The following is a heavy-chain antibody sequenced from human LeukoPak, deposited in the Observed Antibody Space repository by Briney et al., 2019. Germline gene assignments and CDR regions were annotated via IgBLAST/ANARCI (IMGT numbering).Heavy chain of an antibody. J-gene: IGHJ4*02. CDR1: GYTFTSYY. Sequence: ASVKVSCKASGYTFTSYYMHWVRQAPGQGLEWMGIINPSGGSTGYAQKLQGRVTMTTDTSTSTAYMELRSLRSDDTAVYYCARGRAPLYYFDYWGQGTLVTVSS. CDR2: INPSGGST. D-gene: IGHD3-16*02. V-gene: IGHV1-46*01. CDR3: ARGRAPLYYFDY.